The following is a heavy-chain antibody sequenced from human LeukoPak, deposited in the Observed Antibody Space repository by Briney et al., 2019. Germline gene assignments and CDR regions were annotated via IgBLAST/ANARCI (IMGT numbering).Heavy chain of an antibody. CDR1: GYTITNYG. D-gene: IGHD2-2*01. CDR3: AFGTDDGISTFDY. V-gene: IGHV1-18*01. CDR2: ISGSNGIT. J-gene: IGHJ4*02. Sequence: ASVTVSCKASGYTITNYGINWVRQAPGQWPEWLGWISGSNGITEYAQKVQGRVTMTRDTSTSTVYMELSSLKSDDTAVYYCAFGTDDGISTFDYWGQGTLVTVSS.